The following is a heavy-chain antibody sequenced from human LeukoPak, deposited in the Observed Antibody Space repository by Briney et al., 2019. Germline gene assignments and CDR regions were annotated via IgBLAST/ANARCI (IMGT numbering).Heavy chain of an antibody. CDR1: GFTFSSYG. V-gene: IGHV3-30*02. J-gene: IGHJ3*02. D-gene: IGHD2-2*01. CDR2: IRYDGSNK. CDR3: AKLAYCSSTSCYENAFDI. Sequence: GGSLRLSCAASGFTFSSYGMHWVRQAPGKGLEWVAFIRYDGSNKYYADSVKGRFTISRDNSKNTLYLQMNSLRAEDTAVYYCAKLAYCSSTSCYENAFDIWGQGTMVTVSS.